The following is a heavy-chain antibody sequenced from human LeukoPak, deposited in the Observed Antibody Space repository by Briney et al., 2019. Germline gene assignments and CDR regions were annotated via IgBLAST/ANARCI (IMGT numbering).Heavy chain of an antibody. CDR2: ISSSGSTI. Sequence: GGSLRLSCAASGFTFSSYNMNWVRQAPGKGLEWVSDISSSGSTIYFADSVKGRFTISRDNAKNSLYLQMNSLRAEDTAMYYCARDRGEGYSGYDGFDYWGQGTLVTVSS. J-gene: IGHJ4*02. CDR3: ARDRGEGYSGYDGFDY. CDR1: GFTFSSYN. D-gene: IGHD5-12*01. V-gene: IGHV3-48*01.